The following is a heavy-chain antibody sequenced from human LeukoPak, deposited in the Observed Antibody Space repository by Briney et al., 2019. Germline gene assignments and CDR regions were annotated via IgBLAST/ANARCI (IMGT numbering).Heavy chain of an antibody. CDR1: GGSISSSNW. J-gene: IGHJ5*02. CDR2: IYHSGST. Sequence: SETLSLTCAVSGGSISSSNWWSWVRQPPGKGLEWIGEIYHSGSTNYNPSLKSRVTMSVDTSKNQFSLKLSSVTAADTAVYYCARLPTGFPNWFDPWGQGTLVTVSS. V-gene: IGHV4-4*02. CDR3: ARLPTGFPNWFDP. D-gene: IGHD2-8*02.